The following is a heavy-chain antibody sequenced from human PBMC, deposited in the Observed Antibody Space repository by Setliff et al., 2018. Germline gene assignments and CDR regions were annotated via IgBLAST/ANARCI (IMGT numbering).Heavy chain of an antibody. J-gene: IGHJ4*02. CDR1: GLTFSDYY. CDR3: AKEKYSSTWYERKPFDC. D-gene: IGHD6-13*01. Sequence: GGSLRLSCAASGLTFSDYYMSWIRQTPGKGLEWVSYISRGAITTYYADSVKGRFTISRDDSKNTLYLQMNSLRAEDTAVYYCAKEKYSSTWYERKPFDCWGQGTLVTVSS. V-gene: IGHV3-11*01. CDR2: ISRGAITT.